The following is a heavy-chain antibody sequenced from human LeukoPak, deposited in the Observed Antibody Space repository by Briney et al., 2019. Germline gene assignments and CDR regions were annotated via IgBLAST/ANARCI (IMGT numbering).Heavy chain of an antibody. J-gene: IGHJ5*02. CDR1: GYSISSGYY. CDR2: IYHSGST. Sequence: SXXLSLTCAVSGYSISSGYYWGGIRPPPGKGREWIGSIYHSGSTYYNPSLKRRVTISGDTSKNQFSLKLSSVTAAHTAVYYCASIVVVPAANWFDPWGQGTLLTVSS. CDR3: ASIVVVPAANWFDP. D-gene: IGHD2-2*01. V-gene: IGHV4-38-2*01.